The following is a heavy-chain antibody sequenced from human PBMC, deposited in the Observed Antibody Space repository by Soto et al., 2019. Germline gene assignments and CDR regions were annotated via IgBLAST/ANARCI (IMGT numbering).Heavy chain of an antibody. CDR3: ARDPGSWYFDS. Sequence: PSETMCVTSIVAGGYIISRSHNWGWIRQPPGKGLELIGYINHSGSTNYNPSLRSRVTISVDTSKNQLSLKMSSVTAADTAVYYCARDPGSWYFDSWGQGILVTVSS. V-gene: IGHV4-61*01. CDR2: INHSGST. D-gene: IGHD3-10*01. CDR1: GGYIISRSHN. J-gene: IGHJ4*02.